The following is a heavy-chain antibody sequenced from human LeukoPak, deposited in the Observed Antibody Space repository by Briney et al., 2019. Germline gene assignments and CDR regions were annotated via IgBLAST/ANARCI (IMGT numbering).Heavy chain of an antibody. CDR1: GGSFSGYY. J-gene: IGHJ4*02. D-gene: IGHD5/OR15-5a*01. V-gene: IGHV4-34*01. Sequence: SGTLSLTCAVYGGSFSGYYWSWIRQPPWKGLEWIGEINHSGSTNYNPSLKSRVTISINTSKNQFSLKLSPVTAADTAVYYCARRNGQDIVSTFRRRYYFDYWGQGTLVTVSS. CDR2: INHSGST. CDR3: ARRNGQDIVSTFRRRYYFDY.